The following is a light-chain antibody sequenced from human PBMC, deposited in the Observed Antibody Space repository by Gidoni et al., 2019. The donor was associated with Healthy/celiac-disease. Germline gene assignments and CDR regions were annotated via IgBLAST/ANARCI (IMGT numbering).Light chain of an antibody. CDR2: EGS. Sequence: QSALTQPASVSGSPGQSITIPCTGTSSDVGSYNLVPWYQQPPGKAPKLMIYEGSKRPSGVSNRFSGSKSGNTASLTISGLPAEDEADYYCCSYAGSVVFGGGTKLTVL. J-gene: IGLJ2*01. CDR3: CSYAGSVV. V-gene: IGLV2-23*01. CDR1: SSDVGSYNL.